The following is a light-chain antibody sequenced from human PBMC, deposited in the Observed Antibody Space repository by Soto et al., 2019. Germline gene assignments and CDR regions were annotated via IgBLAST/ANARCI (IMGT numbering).Light chain of an antibody. CDR3: QQYNNYWT. CDR1: QSISSW. V-gene: IGKV1-5*03. CDR2: KAS. J-gene: IGKJ1*01. Sequence: DIQMTQSPSTLSASVGDRVTITCRASQSISSWLAWYQQKSGKAPKLLIYKASSLESGVPSRFSGSGSGTEFTLTISSLQADDFATYYCQQYNNYWTFGQGTKVEIK.